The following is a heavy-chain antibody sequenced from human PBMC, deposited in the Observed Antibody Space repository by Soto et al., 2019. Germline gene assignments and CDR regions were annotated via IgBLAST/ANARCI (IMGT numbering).Heavy chain of an antibody. CDR1: GGSVSNKTYY. CDR3: ARTTAVPNTLRSRYFFDY. V-gene: IGHV4-61*01. CDR2: VYYSGST. D-gene: IGHD4-17*01. J-gene: IGHJ4*02. Sequence: SETLSLTCSVSGGSVSNKTYYWSWIRQPPGKRLEWIGYVYYSGSTNYNPSLKSRVTISVDLSKNQFSLRLSSVTTADTALYYCARTTAVPNTLRSRYFFDYWGQGTLVTVSS.